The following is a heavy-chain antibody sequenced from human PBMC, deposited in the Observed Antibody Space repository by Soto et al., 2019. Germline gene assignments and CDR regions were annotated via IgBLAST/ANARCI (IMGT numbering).Heavy chain of an antibody. D-gene: IGHD3-10*01. CDR2: INHSGST. J-gene: IGHJ6*03. V-gene: IGHV4-34*01. CDR1: GVSVTCSY. CDR3: ARGTMVRGIYYYYMDV. Sequence: ESLSLTCPVYGVSVTCSYWSWIRQPPGKGLEWIGEINHSGSTNYNPSLKSRVTISVDTSKNQFSLKLSSVTAADTAVYYCARGTMVRGIYYYYMDVWGKGTTVTVSS.